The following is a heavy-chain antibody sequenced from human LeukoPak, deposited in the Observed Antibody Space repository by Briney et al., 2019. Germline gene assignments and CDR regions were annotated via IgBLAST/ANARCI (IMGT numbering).Heavy chain of an antibody. D-gene: IGHD3-9*01. Sequence: GGSLRLSCAASGFTFSDYYMSWIRQAPGKGLEWASYISSSGSTIYYADSVKGRFTISRDNAKNSLYLQMDSLRAEDTAVYYCARGRRYDITKRGNWFDPWGQGTLVTVSS. CDR1: GFTFSDYY. V-gene: IGHV3-11*04. CDR3: ARGRRYDITKRGNWFDP. CDR2: ISSSGSTI. J-gene: IGHJ5*02.